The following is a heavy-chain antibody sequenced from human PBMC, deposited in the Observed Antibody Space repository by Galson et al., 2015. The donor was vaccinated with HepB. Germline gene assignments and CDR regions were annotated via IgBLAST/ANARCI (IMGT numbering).Heavy chain of an antibody. CDR3: ARERGAGWYEGNDY. D-gene: IGHD6-19*01. CDR2: ISHDGRNT. CDR1: GFTFSSYS. Sequence: SLRLSCAASGFTFSSYSIHWVREAPGKGLEWVAIISHDGRNTYYAYSAKGRFTISRDNSRNTLYLQMNGLRSDDTAVYYCARERGAGWYEGNDYWGQGTLVVVSS. V-gene: IGHV3-30*04. J-gene: IGHJ4*02.